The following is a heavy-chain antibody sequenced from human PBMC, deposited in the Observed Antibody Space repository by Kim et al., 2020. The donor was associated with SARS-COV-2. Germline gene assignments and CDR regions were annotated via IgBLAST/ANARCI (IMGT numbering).Heavy chain of an antibody. D-gene: IGHD2-15*01. CDR2: IKQDGSEK. Sequence: GGSLRLSCAASGFTFSSYWMSWVRQAPGKGLEWVANIKQDGSEKYYVDSVKGRFTISRDNAKNSLYLQMNSLRAEDTAVYYCARRRVDYCSGGSCYSGHYFDSWGQGTLVTVSS. J-gene: IGHJ4*02. CDR3: ARRRVDYCSGGSCYSGHYFDS. CDR1: GFTFSSYW. V-gene: IGHV3-7*01.